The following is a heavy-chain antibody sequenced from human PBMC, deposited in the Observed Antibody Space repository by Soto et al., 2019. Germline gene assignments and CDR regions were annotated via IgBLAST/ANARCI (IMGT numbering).Heavy chain of an antibody. J-gene: IGHJ6*03. CDR2: TYYRSKWYN. V-gene: IGHV6-1*01. CDR1: GDSVSSNSAA. Sequence: PSQTLSLTGAISGDSVSSNSAAWNWIRQSPSRGLEWLGRTYYRSKWYNDYAVSVKSRITINPDTSKNQFSLQLNSVTPEDTAVYYCARADIVVEPYYYYYMDVWGKGTTVTVSS. CDR3: ARADIVVEPYYYYYMDV. D-gene: IGHD2-2*01.